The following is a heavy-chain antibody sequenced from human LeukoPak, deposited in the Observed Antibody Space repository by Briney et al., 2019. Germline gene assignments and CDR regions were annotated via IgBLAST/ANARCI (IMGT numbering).Heavy chain of an antibody. D-gene: IGHD3-16*01. CDR1: GFTFSSYG. V-gene: IGHV3-30*02. CDR3: AGHGGALFDY. J-gene: IGHJ4*02. CDR2: IRYDGSNK. Sequence: PGGSLRLSCAASGFTFSSYGMHWVRQAPGKGLEWVAFIRYDGSNKYYADSVKGRFSISRDNSKNTLYLQMNSLRAEDTAVYYCAGHGGALFDYWGQGILVTVSS.